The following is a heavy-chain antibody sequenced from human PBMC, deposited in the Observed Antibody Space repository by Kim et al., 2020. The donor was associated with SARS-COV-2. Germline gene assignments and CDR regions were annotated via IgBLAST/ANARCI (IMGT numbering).Heavy chain of an antibody. J-gene: IGHJ4*02. V-gene: IGHV4-31*02. Sequence: YYNPSLKSGVTISVDTSKTQFSLKLSSVTAADTAVYYCATSIAAAGPFDYWGQGTLVTVSS. D-gene: IGHD6-13*01. CDR3: ATSIAAAGPFDY.